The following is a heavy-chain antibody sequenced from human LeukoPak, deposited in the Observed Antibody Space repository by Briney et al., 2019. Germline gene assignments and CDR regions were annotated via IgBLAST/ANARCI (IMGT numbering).Heavy chain of an antibody. CDR2: IYYSGST. CDR1: GGFISTYY. J-gene: IGHJ4*02. CDR3: ARAILSGYPDS. D-gene: IGHD3-3*01. V-gene: IGHV4-59*01. Sequence: SETLSPTCSVSGGFISTYYWTWIRQPPGKGLEWIGYIYYSGSTNYNPSLKSRVTISLDTSKNQFSLKLSSVTAADTAVYCCARAILSGYPDSWGQGTLVIVFS.